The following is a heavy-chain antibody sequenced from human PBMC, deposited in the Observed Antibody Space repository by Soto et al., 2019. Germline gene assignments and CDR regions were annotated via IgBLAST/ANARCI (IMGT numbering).Heavy chain of an antibody. CDR2: INAGNGNT. D-gene: IGHD5-18*01. CDR3: ARARGYSYGYDAFDI. J-gene: IGHJ3*02. CDR1: GYTFPSYA. V-gene: IGHV1-3*01. Sequence: ASVKVSCKASGYTFPSYAMHWVRQAPGQRLEWMGWINAGNGNTKYSQKFQGRVTITRDTSASTAYMELSSLRSEDTAVYYCARARGYSYGYDAFDIWGQGTMVTVSS.